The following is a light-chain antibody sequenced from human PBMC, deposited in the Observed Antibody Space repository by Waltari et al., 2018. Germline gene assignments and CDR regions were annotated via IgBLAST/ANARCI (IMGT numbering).Light chain of an antibody. CDR1: QSFLYSSNNRNY. Sequence: IVMTQSPDSLAVSLGERATINCKSSQSFLYSSNNRNYLDWYQHKPGQPPKLLIYWASSRESGVPDRFSGSGSGTDFTLTISSLQAEDVAVYYCQQYYATPRTFGQGTKVEIK. CDR2: WAS. V-gene: IGKV4-1*01. J-gene: IGKJ1*01. CDR3: QQYYATPRT.